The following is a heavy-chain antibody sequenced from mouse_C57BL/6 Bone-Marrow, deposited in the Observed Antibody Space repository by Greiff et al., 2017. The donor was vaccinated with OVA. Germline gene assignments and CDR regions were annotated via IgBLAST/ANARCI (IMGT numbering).Heavy chain of an antibody. J-gene: IGHJ1*03. CDR3: ARHPITTVGGFDV. CDR1: GYTFTSYW. CDR2: IHPNSGST. V-gene: IGHV1-64*01. D-gene: IGHD1-1*01. Sequence: QVQLQQPGAELVKPGASVKLSCKASGYTFTSYWMHWVKQRPGQGLEWIGMIHPNSGSTNYNEKFKSKATLTVDKSSSTAYMQLSSLTSEDSAVYYCARHPITTVGGFDVWGTGTTVTVSS.